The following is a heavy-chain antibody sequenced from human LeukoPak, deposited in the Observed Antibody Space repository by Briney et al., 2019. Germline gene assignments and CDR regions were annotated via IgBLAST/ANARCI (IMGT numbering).Heavy chain of an antibody. Sequence: ASVKVSCKASGYTFTGYYMHWVRQAPGQGVEWMGWINPNSGGTNYAQKFQGRVTITRDTSISTAYMELSRLRSDDTAVYYCARGYCSSTSCQDYFDYWGQGTLVTVSS. D-gene: IGHD2-2*01. CDR1: GYTFTGYY. V-gene: IGHV1-2*02. CDR2: INPNSGGT. CDR3: ARGYCSSTSCQDYFDY. J-gene: IGHJ4*02.